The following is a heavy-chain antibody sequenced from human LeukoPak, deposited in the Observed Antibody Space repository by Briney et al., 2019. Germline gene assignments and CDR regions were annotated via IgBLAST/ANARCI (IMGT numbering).Heavy chain of an antibody. Sequence: PSETLSLTCTVSGYSISSGYYWGWIRQPPGKGLEWIGSIYHSGSTYYNPSLKSRVTISVDTSKNQFSPKLSSVTAADTAVYYCARDAHYYDSSGYYYRFDYWGQGTLVTVSS. D-gene: IGHD3-22*01. CDR3: ARDAHYYDSSGYYYRFDY. V-gene: IGHV4-38-2*02. CDR1: GYSISSGYY. J-gene: IGHJ4*02. CDR2: IYHSGST.